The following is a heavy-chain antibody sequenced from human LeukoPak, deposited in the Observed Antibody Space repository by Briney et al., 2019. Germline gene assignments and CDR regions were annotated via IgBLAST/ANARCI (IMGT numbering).Heavy chain of an antibody. Sequence: PSETLSLTCTVSGGSISSGGYYWSWIRQPPGKGLEWIGYIYHSGSTYYNPSLKSRVTISVDRSKNQFSLKLSSVTAADTAVYYCARNGIQQLVRGGRYYYYYMDVWGKGTTVTVSS. CDR1: GGSISSGGYY. D-gene: IGHD6-13*01. J-gene: IGHJ6*03. CDR3: ARNGIQQLVRGGRYYYYYMDV. V-gene: IGHV4-30-2*01. CDR2: IYHSGST.